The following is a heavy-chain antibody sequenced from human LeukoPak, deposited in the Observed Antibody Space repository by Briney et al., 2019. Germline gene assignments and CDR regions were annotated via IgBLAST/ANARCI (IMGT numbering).Heavy chain of an antibody. CDR1: GFTFSSYW. CDR2: INSDGSST. V-gene: IGHV3-74*01. CDR3: ARDPRNYGIDY. Sequence: QPGGSLRLSCAASGFTFSSYWLHWVRQAPGKGLVWVSRINSDGSSTSYADSVKGRFTISRDNAKNTLYLQMNSLRAEDTAVYYCARDPRNYGIDYWGQGTLVTVSS. D-gene: IGHD1-7*01. J-gene: IGHJ4*02.